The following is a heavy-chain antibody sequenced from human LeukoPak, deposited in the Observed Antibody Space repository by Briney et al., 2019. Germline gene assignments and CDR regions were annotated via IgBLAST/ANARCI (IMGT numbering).Heavy chain of an antibody. CDR2: IYYSGST. V-gene: IGHV4-59*01. D-gene: IGHD1-26*01. CDR3: ARMATGATGYYYYYYMDV. J-gene: IGHJ6*03. CDR1: GGSLSSYY. Sequence: SETLSLTCTVSGGSLSSYYWSWIRQPPGKGLEWIGYIYYSGSTNYNPSLKSRVTISVDTSKNQFSLKLSSVTAADTAVYYCARMATGATGYYYYYYMDVWGKGTTVTVSS.